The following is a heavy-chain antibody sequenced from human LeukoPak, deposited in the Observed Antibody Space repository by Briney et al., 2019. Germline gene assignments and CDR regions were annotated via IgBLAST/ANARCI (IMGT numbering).Heavy chain of an antibody. Sequence: PGRSLRLSCAASGFTFDDYAMHWVRQAPGKGLVWVSRINSDGSSTNYADSVKGRFTISRDNAKNTLYLQMNSPRAEDTAVYYCARGSSSFGFDPWGQGTLVTVSS. J-gene: IGHJ5*02. CDR1: GFTFDDYA. CDR3: ARGSSSFGFDP. V-gene: IGHV3-74*01. CDR2: INSDGSST. D-gene: IGHD6-13*01.